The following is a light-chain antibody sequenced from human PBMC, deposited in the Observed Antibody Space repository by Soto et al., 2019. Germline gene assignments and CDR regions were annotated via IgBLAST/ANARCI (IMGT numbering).Light chain of an antibody. Sequence: VLTQSPATLSLSPWESANISCRASQSVTSYLAWCQQKPGQAPRLLIYDASDRATGIPARFSGSGSGTDFTLTISRLEPEDFAVYYCQQYGSSGTFGQGTKVDIK. J-gene: IGKJ1*01. CDR1: QSVTSY. V-gene: IGKV3-11*01. CDR3: QQYGSSGT. CDR2: DAS.